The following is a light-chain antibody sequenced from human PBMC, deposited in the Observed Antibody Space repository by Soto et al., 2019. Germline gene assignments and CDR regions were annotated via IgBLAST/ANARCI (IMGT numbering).Light chain of an antibody. V-gene: IGKV2-28*01. CDR3: QQYETYSWT. CDR2: RAS. CDR1: KSLLHSNGQNY. Sequence: DIVMAQSPLSLPVSPGEPASISCRSNKSLLHSNGQNYLAWYQQKPGKGPTLLIYRASRLESGVPSRFSGSGSGTEFALTISSLQPADFATYCCQQYETYSWTFGQGTKVDI. J-gene: IGKJ1*01.